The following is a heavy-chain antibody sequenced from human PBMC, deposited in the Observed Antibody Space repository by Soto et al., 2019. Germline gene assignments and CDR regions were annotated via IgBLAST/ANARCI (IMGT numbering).Heavy chain of an antibody. CDR2: IIPIFGTA. V-gene: IGHV1-69*13. CDR3: AREGYCGGDCYSGSYYYYGMDV. Sequence: GASVKVSCKASGGTFSSYAISWVRQAPGQGLEWMGGIIPIFGTANYAQKFQGRVTITADESTSTAYMELSSLRSEDTAVYYCAREGYCGGDCYSGSYYYYGMDVWGQGTTVTVSS. J-gene: IGHJ6*02. CDR1: GGTFSSYA. D-gene: IGHD2-21*02.